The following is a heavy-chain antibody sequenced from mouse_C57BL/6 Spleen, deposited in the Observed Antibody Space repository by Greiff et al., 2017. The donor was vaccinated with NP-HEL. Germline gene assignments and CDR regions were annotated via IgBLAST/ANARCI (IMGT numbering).Heavy chain of an antibody. CDR2: INPNNGGT. V-gene: IGHV1-26*01. Sequence: VQLQQSGPELVKPGASVKISCKASGYTFTDYYMNWVKQSHGKSLEWIGDINPNNGGTSYNQKFKGKATLTVDKSSSTAYMELRSLTSEDSAVYYCARSNSYGSSPAWFAYWGQGTLVTVSA. D-gene: IGHD1-1*01. J-gene: IGHJ3*01. CDR3: ARSNSYGSSPAWFAY. CDR1: GYTFTDYY.